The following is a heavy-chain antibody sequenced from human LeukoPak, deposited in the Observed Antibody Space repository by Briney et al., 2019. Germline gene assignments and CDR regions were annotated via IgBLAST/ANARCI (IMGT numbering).Heavy chain of an antibody. Sequence: GRSLRLSCAASGFTFSSYGMHWVRQAPGKGLEWVAVISYDGSNKYSADSVKGRFTISRDNSKNTLYLQMNSLRAEDTAVYYCANYGDYYYFYYWGQGTLVTVSS. CDR2: ISYDGSNK. V-gene: IGHV3-30*18. D-gene: IGHD4-17*01. CDR1: GFTFSSYG. CDR3: ANYGDYYYFYY. J-gene: IGHJ4*02.